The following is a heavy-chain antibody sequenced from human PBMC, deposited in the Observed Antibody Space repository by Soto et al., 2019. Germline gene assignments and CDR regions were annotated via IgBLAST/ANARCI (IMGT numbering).Heavy chain of an antibody. J-gene: IGHJ6*02. D-gene: IGHD2-8*01. CDR2: ISAYNGNT. CDR1: GYTFTNYG. Sequence: ASVKVSCKASGYTFTNYGITWVRQAPGEGLEWMGWISAYNGNTNGARKFHGRITMTTDTSTSTAYMDLRRLRSDDTAVYYCARGDRDIVPMMNVDDDYYYGMDVWGQGTTVTVSS. V-gene: IGHV1-18*01. CDR3: ARGDRDIVPMMNVDDDYYYGMDV.